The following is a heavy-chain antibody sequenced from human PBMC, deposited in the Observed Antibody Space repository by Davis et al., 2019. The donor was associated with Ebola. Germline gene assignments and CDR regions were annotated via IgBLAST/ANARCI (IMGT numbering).Heavy chain of an antibody. J-gene: IGHJ4*02. CDR2: IGTAGDP. V-gene: IGHV3-13*05. D-gene: IGHD6-13*01. CDR1: GFTFSSYD. Sequence: PGGSLRLSCAASGFTFSSYDMHWVRQATGKGLEWVSAIGTAGDPYYPGSVKGRFTISRENAKNSLYLQMNSLRAGDTAVYYCARGRETYSSSWYYFDYWGQGTLVTVSS. CDR3: ARGRETYSSSWYYFDY.